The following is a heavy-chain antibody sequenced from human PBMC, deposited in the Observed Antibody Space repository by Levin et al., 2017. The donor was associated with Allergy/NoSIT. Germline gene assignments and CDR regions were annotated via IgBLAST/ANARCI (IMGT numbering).Heavy chain of an antibody. J-gene: IGHJ3*01. CDR3: ASPYSSEWVFDL. V-gene: IGHV3-7*01. Sequence: GGSLRLSCVAPGFSFSDYWLTWVRQAPGKGLEWVANIKQDGSEKYYADSVTGRFNISRDNAQNSLYLQMKYLSAEDTAVYYCASPYSSEWVFDLWAPGQWSPSL. D-gene: IGHD6-19*01. CDR2: IKQDGSEK. CDR1: GFSFSDYW.